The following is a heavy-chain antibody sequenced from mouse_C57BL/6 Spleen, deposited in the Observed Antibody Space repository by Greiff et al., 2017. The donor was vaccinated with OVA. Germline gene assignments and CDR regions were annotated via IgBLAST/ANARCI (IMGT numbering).Heavy chain of an antibody. CDR2: ISSGSSTI. D-gene: IGHD2-3*01. CDR3: ARSYDYLDY. J-gene: IGHJ2*01. V-gene: IGHV5-17*01. Sequence: EVQLVESGGGLVKPGGSLTLSCAASGFTFSDYGMHWVRQAPEKGLEWVAYISSGSSTIYYAATVKGRFTISRDNAKNTLCLQMTSLRSEDTAMYYCARSYDYLDYWGQGTTLTVSS. CDR1: GFTFSDYG.